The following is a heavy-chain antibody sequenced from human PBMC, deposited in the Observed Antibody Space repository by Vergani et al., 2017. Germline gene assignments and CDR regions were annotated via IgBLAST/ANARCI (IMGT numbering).Heavy chain of an antibody. Sequence: QVQLVQSGAEVKKPGSSVKVSCKASGGTFSSYDINWVRQATGQGLEWMGWMNPNSGNTGYAQKFQGRVTITRNTSISTAYMELSSLRSEDTAVYYCARDLGDIVVVPAAINWFDPWGQGTLVTVSS. CDR2: MNPNSGNT. CDR3: ARDLGDIVVVPAAINWFDP. CDR1: GGTFSSYD. J-gene: IGHJ5*02. D-gene: IGHD2-2*01. V-gene: IGHV1-8*03.